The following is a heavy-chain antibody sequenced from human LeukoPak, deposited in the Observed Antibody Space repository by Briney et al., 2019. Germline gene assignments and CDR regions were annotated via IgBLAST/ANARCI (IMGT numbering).Heavy chain of an antibody. CDR3: ARRSAGQQLGFDY. Sequence: SETLSLTCAVYGGSFSGYYWSWIRQPPGKGLEWIGEINHSGSTNYDPSLKSRVTISVDTSKNQFSLKLSSVTAADTAVYYCARRSAGQQLGFDYWGQGTLVTVSS. V-gene: IGHV4-34*01. CDR2: INHSGST. CDR1: GGSFSGYY. J-gene: IGHJ4*02. D-gene: IGHD6-13*01.